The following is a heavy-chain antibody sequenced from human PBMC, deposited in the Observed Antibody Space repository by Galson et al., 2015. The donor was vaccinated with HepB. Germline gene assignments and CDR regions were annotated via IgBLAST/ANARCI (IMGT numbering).Heavy chain of an antibody. CDR2: INPSGGST. CDR1: GYTFTSYY. V-gene: IGHV1-46*01. D-gene: IGHD4-17*01. J-gene: IGHJ4*02. CDR3: ARDGAAHDYGDYSVDY. Sequence: SVKVSCKASGYTFTSYYMHWVRQAPGQGLEWMGIINPSGGSTSYAQKFQGRVTMTRDTSTSTVYMELSSLRSEDTAVYYCARDGAAHDYGDYSVDYWGQGTLVTVSS.